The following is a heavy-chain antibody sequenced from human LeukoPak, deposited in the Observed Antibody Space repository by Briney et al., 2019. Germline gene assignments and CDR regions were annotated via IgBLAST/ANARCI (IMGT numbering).Heavy chain of an antibody. CDR1: GYTFTSYY. J-gene: IGHJ3*02. CDR2: INPSGGST. D-gene: IGHD2-15*01. V-gene: IGHV1-46*01. Sequence: ASVKVSCKASGYTFTSYYMHWVRQAPGQGLEWMGIINPSGGSTSYAQKFQGRVTMTRDTSTSTVYTELSSLRSEDTAVYYCASELGYCSGGSCYWGPHDAFDIWGQGTMVTVSS. CDR3: ASELGYCSGGSCYWGPHDAFDI.